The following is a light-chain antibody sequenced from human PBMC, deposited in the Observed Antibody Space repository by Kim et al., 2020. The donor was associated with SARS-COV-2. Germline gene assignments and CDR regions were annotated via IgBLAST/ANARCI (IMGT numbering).Light chain of an antibody. J-gene: IGKJ2*01. CDR3: QQYTSMPYT. Sequence: SASVGDRVTITCRASQEISYSLAWFQQKPGKAPKPLIYATSTLHSGVPSKFSGGGFGTDFTLTITSLQPEDFATYYCQQYTSMPYTFGQGTKLEI. CDR1: QEISYS. V-gene: IGKV1-16*02. CDR2: ATS.